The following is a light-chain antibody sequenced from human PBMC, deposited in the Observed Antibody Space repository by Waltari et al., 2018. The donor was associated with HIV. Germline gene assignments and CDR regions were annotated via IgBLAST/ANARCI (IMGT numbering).Light chain of an antibody. Sequence: QSVLTQPPSVSAAPGQKIGISCSGANSNIGSNSVSWYQQSPGRAPQLLIYDKHRRPSETPDRFSGSNAGNTATLTIYRVEAGDEADYVCQVWERGGVRPYVFGTGTKV. CDR3: QVWERGGVRPYV. CDR1: NSNIGSNS. CDR2: DKH. J-gene: IGLJ1*01. V-gene: IGLV1-51*01.